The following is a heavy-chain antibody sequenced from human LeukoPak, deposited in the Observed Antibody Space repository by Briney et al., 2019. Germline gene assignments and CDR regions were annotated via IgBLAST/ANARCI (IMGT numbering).Heavy chain of an antibody. CDR1: GFGFGQYE. CDR3: AKDIFDYYGMDV. Sequence: GGSLRLSCAASGFGFGQYEMNWVRQAPGKGLEWVSAISGSGGSTYYADSVKGRFTISRDNSKNTLYLQMNSLRAEDTAVYYCAKDIFDYYGMDVWGQGTTVTVSS. CDR2: ISGSGGST. D-gene: IGHD2-15*01. J-gene: IGHJ6*02. V-gene: IGHV3-23*01.